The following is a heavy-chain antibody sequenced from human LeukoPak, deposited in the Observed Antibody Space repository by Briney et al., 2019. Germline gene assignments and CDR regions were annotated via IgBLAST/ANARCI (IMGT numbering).Heavy chain of an antibody. CDR3: ARGLGYCSGGSCS. Sequence: ASVKVSCKASGYTFTGYYMHWVRQAPGQGLEWMGWINPNSGGTNYAQKFQGRVTMTRDTSISTAYMELSRLRSDDTAVYYCARGLGYCSGGSCSWGQGDPFSVSS. D-gene: IGHD2-15*01. J-gene: IGHJ4*02. V-gene: IGHV1-2*02. CDR1: GYTFTGYY. CDR2: INPNSGGT.